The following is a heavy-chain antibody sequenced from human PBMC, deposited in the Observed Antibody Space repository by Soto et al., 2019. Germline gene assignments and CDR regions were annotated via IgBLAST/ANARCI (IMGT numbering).Heavy chain of an antibody. V-gene: IGHV6-1*01. CDR2: AYYRSKWYY. CDR1: GDSVSSNSAT. D-gene: IGHD6-13*01. Sequence: PSQTLSLTCDISGDSVSSNSATWNLIRQSPSRGLEWLGRAYYRSKWYYDYAVSVKSRITINPDTSKNQFSLQLNSVTPEDTAVYYCARDPVTAADYFDYWGPGTLVTVSS. J-gene: IGHJ4*02. CDR3: ARDPVTAADYFDY.